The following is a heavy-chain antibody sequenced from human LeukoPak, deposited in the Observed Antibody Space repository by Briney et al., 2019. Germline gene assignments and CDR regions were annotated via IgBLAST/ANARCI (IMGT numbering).Heavy chain of an antibody. J-gene: IGHJ4*03. CDR2: ISGSGGST. D-gene: IGHD3-10*01. V-gene: IGHV3-23*01. CDR1: GFTFSSYA. CDR3: AKGGPYYYGSGSHEDY. Sequence: GGSLRLSCAASGFTFSSYAMSWVRQAPGKGLEWVSAISGSGGSTYYADSVKGRFTISRDNSKNTLYLQMNSLRAEDTAVYYCAKGGPYYYGSGSHEDYWGQGTTVTVSS.